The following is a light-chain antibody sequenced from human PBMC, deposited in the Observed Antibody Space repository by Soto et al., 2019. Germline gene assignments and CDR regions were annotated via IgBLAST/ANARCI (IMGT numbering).Light chain of an antibody. Sequence: QSALAQPASVSGSPGQSIAISCTGTSSDVGTNNYVSWYQQHPGKAPKLIIYDVSNRPSGVPDRFSGSKSGNTASLTISGLQAEDEADYYCSSYTTSSTPLYGFGTGTKVTVL. CDR1: SSDVGTNNY. CDR3: SSYTTSSTPLYG. V-gene: IGLV2-14*01. J-gene: IGLJ1*01. CDR2: DVS.